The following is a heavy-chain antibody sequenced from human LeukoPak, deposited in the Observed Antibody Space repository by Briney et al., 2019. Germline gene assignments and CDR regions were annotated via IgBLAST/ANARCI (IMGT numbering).Heavy chain of an antibody. CDR1: GFTFSSYS. CDR3: ARQGSRSTYYFDY. D-gene: IGHD5/OR15-5a*01. Sequence: GGSLRLSCAASGFTFSSYSMNWVRQAPGKGLEWVSSISSSSYIYYADSVKGRFTISRDNAKNSLYLQMNSLRAEDTAVYYCARQGSRSTYYFDYWGQGTLVTVSS. CDR2: ISSSSYI. V-gene: IGHV3-21*01. J-gene: IGHJ4*02.